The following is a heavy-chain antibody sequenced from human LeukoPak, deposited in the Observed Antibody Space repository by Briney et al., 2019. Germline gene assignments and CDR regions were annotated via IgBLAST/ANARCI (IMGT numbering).Heavy chain of an antibody. CDR1: GYSISSGYY. V-gene: IGHV4-61*01. CDR2: IYYSGST. Sequence: PSETLSLTCTVSGYSISSGYYWSWIRQPPGKGLEWIGYIYYSGSTNYNPSLKSRVTISVDTSKNQFSLKLSSVTAADTAVYYCARFLYGYNYFDYWGQGTLVTVSS. D-gene: IGHD5-18*01. J-gene: IGHJ4*02. CDR3: ARFLYGYNYFDY.